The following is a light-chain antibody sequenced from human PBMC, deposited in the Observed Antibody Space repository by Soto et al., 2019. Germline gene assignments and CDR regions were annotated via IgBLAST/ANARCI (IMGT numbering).Light chain of an antibody. CDR2: GAS. CDR3: QHYGSSPRWT. J-gene: IGKJ1*01. Sequence: EIVLTQSPGTLSLSPGERATLSCRASQSVSSTYLAWYQQKPGQAPRLLIYGASSRATGIPDRFSGSGSGTDFTLTISRLEPEDLAVYYCQHYGSSPRWTFGQGTKVEIK. V-gene: IGKV3-20*01. CDR1: QSVSSTY.